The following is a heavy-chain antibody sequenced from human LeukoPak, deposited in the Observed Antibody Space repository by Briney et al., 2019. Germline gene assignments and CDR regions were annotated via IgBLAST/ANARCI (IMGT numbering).Heavy chain of an antibody. V-gene: IGHV4-39*07. CDR1: SGSISSSDYY. Sequence: PSETLSLTCTVSSGSISSSDYYWGWIRQPPGKGLEWIGSIYYSGSTYYNPSLKSRVTISVDTSKNQFSLKLSSVTAADTAVYYCARDESVDDYVWGSYRHGFDYWGQGTLVTVSS. CDR2: IYYSGST. J-gene: IGHJ4*02. CDR3: ARDESVDDYVWGSYRHGFDY. D-gene: IGHD3-16*02.